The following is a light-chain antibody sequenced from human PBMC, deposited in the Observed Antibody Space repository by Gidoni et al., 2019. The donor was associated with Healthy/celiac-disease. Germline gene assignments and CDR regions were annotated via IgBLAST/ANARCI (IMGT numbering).Light chain of an antibody. CDR2: DAS. CDR3: QQYDNLPR. J-gene: IGKJ3*01. CDR1: QDISNY. Sequence: DIQMTQSPSSLSASVGDRVTITCQASQDISNYLNWYQQKPGKAPKLLIYDASNLETGVPSRFSGSGSGTDFTFTISSLQPEDIATYYCQQYDNLPRFGPXTKVDIK. V-gene: IGKV1-33*01.